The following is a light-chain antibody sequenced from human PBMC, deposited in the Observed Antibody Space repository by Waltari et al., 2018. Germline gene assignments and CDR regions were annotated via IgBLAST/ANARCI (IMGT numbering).Light chain of an antibody. CDR2: EDY. Sequence: QSPLTQPASVSGSPGQSLTISCTGTSSHVGTHNLASCYQQPPGKAPKLIIDEDYKRPSGVSNRFSGSKSGNTASLTISGLQAEDEADYYCCSYVSGDTWVFGGGTELAVL. V-gene: IGLV2-23*01. J-gene: IGLJ3*02. CDR1: SSHVGTHNL. CDR3: CSYVSGDTWV.